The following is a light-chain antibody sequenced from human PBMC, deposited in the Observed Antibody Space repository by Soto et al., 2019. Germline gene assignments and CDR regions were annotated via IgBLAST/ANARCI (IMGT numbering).Light chain of an antibody. CDR2: DAS. V-gene: IGKV3-20*01. CDR1: QSVSSNY. Sequence: EIVLTQSPGTLSLSPGERATLSCRASQSVSSNYLAWYQHKPGQAPRLLIYDASSRAAGIPDRFSGSGSGTDFTLTITRLEPEDFAMYYCQQYGSSAPITFGQGTRLEIE. CDR3: QQYGSSAPIT. J-gene: IGKJ5*01.